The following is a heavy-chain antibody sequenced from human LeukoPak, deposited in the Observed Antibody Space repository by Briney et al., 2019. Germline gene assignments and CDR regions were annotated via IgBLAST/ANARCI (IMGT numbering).Heavy chain of an antibody. CDR2: ISSSGSTI. J-gene: IGHJ4*02. Sequence: GGSLRLSCAASGFTFSDYYMSWIRQAPGKGLEWVSYISSSGSTIYYADSVKGRFTISRDNAKNSLYLQMNSLRAEDTAVYYCASRMRWLQFHYFDYWGQGTLVTVSS. V-gene: IGHV3-11*01. D-gene: IGHD5-24*01. CDR3: ASRMRWLQFHYFDY. CDR1: GFTFSDYY.